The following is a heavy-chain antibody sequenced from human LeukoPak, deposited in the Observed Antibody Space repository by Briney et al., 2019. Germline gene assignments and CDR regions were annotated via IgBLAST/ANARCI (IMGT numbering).Heavy chain of an antibody. V-gene: IGHV1-18*01. CDR3: ARVGYTYGHRDAFDI. D-gene: IGHD3-10*01. CDR1: GYTFTSYG. Sequence: GASVKVSCKASGYTFTSYGISWVRQAPGQGLEWMGWISAYSGNTNYAQKFQGRVTITTDISTSTAYMELRSLRSDDTAVYYCARVGYTYGHRDAFDIWGQGTTVTVSS. CDR2: ISAYSGNT. J-gene: IGHJ3*02.